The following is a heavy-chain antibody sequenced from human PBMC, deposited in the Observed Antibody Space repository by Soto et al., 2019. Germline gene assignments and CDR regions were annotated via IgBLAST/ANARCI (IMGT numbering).Heavy chain of an antibody. V-gene: IGHV3-23*01. CDR2: IDYSGGTT. D-gene: IGHD6-19*01. CDR1: GFTFSILA. Sequence: GGSLRLSCAASGFTFSILAMGWVRQAPGKGLEWVSVIDYSGGTTYYTDSVKGRFIISRDNSKKMLYLQMNSLRAEDTAVYYCAKDATRTSGWYYFDYWGQGALVTVSS. J-gene: IGHJ4*02. CDR3: AKDATRTSGWYYFDY.